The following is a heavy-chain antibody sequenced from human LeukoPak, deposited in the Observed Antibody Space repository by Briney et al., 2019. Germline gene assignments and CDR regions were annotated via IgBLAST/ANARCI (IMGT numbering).Heavy chain of an antibody. CDR1: GFTFRNDA. D-gene: IGHD1-1*01. Sequence: PGGSLRLSCGASGFTFRNDAMTWVRQAPGKGLEWVSAVSGSGGDTFYADSVKGRFTTSRDNSKNTLYLQMNCLRVEDSAVYYCAKDQRHWAFAYWGQGALVTVSS. V-gene: IGHV3-23*01. CDR3: AKDQRHWAFAY. CDR2: VSGSGGDT. J-gene: IGHJ4*02.